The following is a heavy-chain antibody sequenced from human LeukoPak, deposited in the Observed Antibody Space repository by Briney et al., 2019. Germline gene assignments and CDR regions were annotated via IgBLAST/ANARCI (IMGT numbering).Heavy chain of an antibody. J-gene: IGHJ4*02. CDR3: ARQVPGREDY. CDR1: GGSISSSSYH. D-gene: IGHD1-1*01. Sequence: PSETLSLTCTVSGGSISSSSYHWGWIRQPPGKGLEWIGSIYYSGSTYYNPSLKSRVTISVDTSKNQFSLKLSSVTAADTAVYYCARQVPGREDYWGQGTLVTVSS. CDR2: IYYSGST. V-gene: IGHV4-39*01.